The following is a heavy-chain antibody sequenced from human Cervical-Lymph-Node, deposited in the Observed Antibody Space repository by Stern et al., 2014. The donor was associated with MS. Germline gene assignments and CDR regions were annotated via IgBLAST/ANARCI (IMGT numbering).Heavy chain of an antibody. CDR3: ARALPQSSGIGVSYYFDY. Sequence: QVQLQESGPGLVKPSETLSLTCTVSGGSVSSSSHYWAWIRQPPGKWLEWLGGMYYAGNPYDTPPLRSRVPLSVDTSKNQVSLNLISVTAADTAVYYCARALPQSSGIGVSYYFDYWGQGALVTVSS. J-gene: IGHJ4*02. D-gene: IGHD6-19*01. V-gene: IGHV4-39*01. CDR2: MYYAGNP. CDR1: GGSVSSSSHY.